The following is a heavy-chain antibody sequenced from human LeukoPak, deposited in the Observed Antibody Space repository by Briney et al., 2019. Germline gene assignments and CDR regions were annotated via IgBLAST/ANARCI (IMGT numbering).Heavy chain of an antibody. V-gene: IGHV4-59*08. CDR1: GDSINRHY. D-gene: IGHD2-2*01. CDR3: ATNAGPAALDAIDI. CDR2: ISHRGTT. Sequence: SETLSLTCTVSGDSINRHYWRWIRQTPGKGPEWIGYISHRGTTNYNPSLKSRVTISIDTSNNQFSLRLSSVTAADTAVYYCATNAGPAALDAIDIWGQGTIVTVSS. J-gene: IGHJ3*02.